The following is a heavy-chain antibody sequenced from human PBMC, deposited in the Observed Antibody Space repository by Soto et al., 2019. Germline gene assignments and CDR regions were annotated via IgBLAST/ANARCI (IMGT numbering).Heavy chain of an antibody. J-gene: IGHJ4*02. Sequence: GGSLRLSCAASGFTFNNYAMNWVRQAPGKGLEWVATISGTGGSTYYADSVKGRFTISRDNSKNTLYLQMNSLRAEDTAVYYCARDGYDILTGYRNFDYWGQGTLVTVSS. V-gene: IGHV3-23*01. CDR1: GFTFNNYA. CDR2: ISGTGGST. D-gene: IGHD3-9*01. CDR3: ARDGYDILTGYRNFDY.